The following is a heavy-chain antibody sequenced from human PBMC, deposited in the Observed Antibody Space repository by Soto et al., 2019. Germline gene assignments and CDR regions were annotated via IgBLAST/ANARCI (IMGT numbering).Heavy chain of an antibody. CDR1: GFSLSTRGVG. CDR2: IYSDDVK. D-gene: IGHD2-15*01. V-gene: IGHV2-5*02. CDR3: ARKGPEDFLLDY. J-gene: IGHJ4*02. Sequence: QITLKESGATLVKPTQTLTLTCTFSGFSLSTRGVGVGWIRQTQGEALEWLAVIYSDDVKEDSPSLNNRFTITKCISKNQRCLTMTNNGLIDSGTYYCARKGPEDFLLDYLGQCTMVTVAS.